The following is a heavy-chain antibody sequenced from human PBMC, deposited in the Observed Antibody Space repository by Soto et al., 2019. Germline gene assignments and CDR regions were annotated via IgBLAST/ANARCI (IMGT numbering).Heavy chain of an antibody. V-gene: IGHV4-34*01. J-gene: IGHJ5*02. D-gene: IGHD1-26*01. Sequence: QVQLQQWGAGLLKPSETLSLTCAVYGGSFSGYHWSWIRQPPGKGLEWIGEIDHGGSTNYNPSHKSRVTISVDTSKNAFSLKVTSVTAADTAVYYWARRCRREPIAHWGKGSLVTVSS. CDR2: IDHGGST. CDR3: ARRCRREPIAH. CDR1: GGSFSGYH.